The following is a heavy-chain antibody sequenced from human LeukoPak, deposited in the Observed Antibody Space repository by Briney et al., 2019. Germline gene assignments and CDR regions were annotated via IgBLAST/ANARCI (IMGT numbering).Heavy chain of an antibody. V-gene: IGHV4-39*07. Sequence: PSETLSLTCTVSGGSISSSSYYWGWIRQPPGKGLEWIGSIYYSGSTYYNPSLKSRVTISVDTSKNQFSLKLSSVTAADTAVYYCARLGALNYDSSHYWGQGTLVTVSS. CDR1: GGSISSSSYY. CDR2: IYYSGST. CDR3: ARLGALNYDSSHY. D-gene: IGHD3-22*01. J-gene: IGHJ4*02.